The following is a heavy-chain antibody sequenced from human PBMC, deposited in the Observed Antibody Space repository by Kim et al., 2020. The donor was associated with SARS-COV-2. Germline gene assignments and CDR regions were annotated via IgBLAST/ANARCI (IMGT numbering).Heavy chain of an antibody. V-gene: IGHV3-30*02. J-gene: IGHJ4*01. D-gene: IGHD3-16*02. CDR3: AKDKGASLYEQRYCFDD. Sequence: VKGRFTISRDNAKNTLYLQMNSLRAEDTAVYYCAKDKGASLYEQRYCFDDWGQGTPVTVSS.